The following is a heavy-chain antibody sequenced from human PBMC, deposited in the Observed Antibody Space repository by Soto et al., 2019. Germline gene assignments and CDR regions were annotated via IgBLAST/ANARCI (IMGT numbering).Heavy chain of an antibody. V-gene: IGHV3-7*01. Sequence: GSLRLSCAASGFTFSSDWMSWVRQAPGKGLEWVANIKQDGSEKYYVDSVKGRFTISGDNAKNSLYLQMNSLRAEDTAVYYCARKGGPVAGTYYYYYGMDVWGQGTTVTVSS. CDR3: ARKGGPVAGTYYYYYGMDV. J-gene: IGHJ6*02. CDR2: IKQDGSEK. D-gene: IGHD6-19*01. CDR1: GFTFSSDW.